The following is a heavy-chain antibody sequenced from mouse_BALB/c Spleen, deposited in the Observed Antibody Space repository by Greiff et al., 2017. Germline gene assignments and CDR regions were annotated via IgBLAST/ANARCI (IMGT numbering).Heavy chain of an antibody. V-gene: IGHV14-3*02. J-gene: IGHJ4*01. CDR2: IDPANGNT. D-gene: IGHD2-14*01. CDR3: ASGYDYYAMDY. Sequence: EVQLQQSGAELVKPGASVKLSCTASGFNIKDTYMHWVKQRPEQGLEWIGRIDPANGNTKYDPKFQGKATITADTSSNTAYLQLSSLTSEDTAVYYCASGYDYYAMDYWGQGTSVTVSS. CDR1: GFNIKDTY.